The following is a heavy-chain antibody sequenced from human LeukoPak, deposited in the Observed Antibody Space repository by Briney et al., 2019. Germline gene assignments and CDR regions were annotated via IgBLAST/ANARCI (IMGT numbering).Heavy chain of an antibody. D-gene: IGHD5-24*01. V-gene: IGHV3-23*01. J-gene: IGHJ6*03. Sequence: GGSLRLSCAASGFALSTYAMSWVRQAPGKGLEWVSALSGSGSSTYYADSVKGRFTISRDNSKNTLYLQMNSLRAEDTAVYYCAKEPTRDFYYYYHMDVWGKGTTVTVSS. CDR3: AKEPTRDFYYYYHMDV. CDR1: GFALSTYA. CDR2: LSGSGSST.